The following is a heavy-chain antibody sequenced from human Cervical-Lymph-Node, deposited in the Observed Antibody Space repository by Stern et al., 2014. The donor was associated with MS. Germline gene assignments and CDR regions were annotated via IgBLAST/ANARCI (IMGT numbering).Heavy chain of an antibody. CDR2: IFPGGSDI. CDR1: GYTFTSYW. V-gene: IGHV5-51*01. J-gene: IGHJ4*02. CDR3: ARQRYFDY. Sequence: VQLVQSGPEVKRPGESLKISCQASGYTFTSYWIGGGRQMPGKGLEWIAIIFPGGSDIRNSPSFQGQVTISADKSSSTAYLQWNNLKASDTAIYYCARQRYFDYWGQGTLVTVSS.